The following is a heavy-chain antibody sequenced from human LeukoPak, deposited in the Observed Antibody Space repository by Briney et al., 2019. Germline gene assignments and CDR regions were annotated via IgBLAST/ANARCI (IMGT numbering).Heavy chain of an antibody. CDR3: ARGYGHYDAFDV. D-gene: IGHD4-17*01. Sequence: GGSLRLSCAASGFNVNINYMNWVRQAPGKGLEWVSVIYSGGSTYYADSVKGRFTISRDISKNTLYLQMNSLRVDDTAVYYCARGYGHYDAFDVWGQGTMVSVS. CDR2: IYSGGST. V-gene: IGHV3-53*01. J-gene: IGHJ3*01. CDR1: GFNVNINY.